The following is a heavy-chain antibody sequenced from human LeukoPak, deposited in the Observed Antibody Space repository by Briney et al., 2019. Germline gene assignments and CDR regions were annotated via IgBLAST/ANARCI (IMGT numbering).Heavy chain of an antibody. Sequence: GGSLRLSCAASGFTFSSYAMSWVRQAPGKGLEWVSAISGSGGSTYYADSVKGRFTISRDNSKNTLYLQMNSLRAEDTAVYYCARDLKYRGSPFDYWGQGTLVTVSS. V-gene: IGHV3-23*01. J-gene: IGHJ4*02. CDR1: GFTFSSYA. CDR3: ARDLKYRGSPFDY. D-gene: IGHD1-26*01. CDR2: ISGSGGST.